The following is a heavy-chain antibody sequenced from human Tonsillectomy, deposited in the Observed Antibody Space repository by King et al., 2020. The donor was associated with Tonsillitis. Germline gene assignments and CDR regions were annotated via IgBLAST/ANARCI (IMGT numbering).Heavy chain of an antibody. D-gene: IGHD3-10*01. CDR3: VSMVRGGGRFWDY. CDR1: GYSFTSYW. Sequence: VQLVESGAEVKKPGESLKISCKGSGYSFTSYWIGWVRQMPGKGLEWVGIIYPGDSDTRYSPSFQGQVTISADKSISTAYLQWSSLKASDTAMYFCVSMVRGGGRFWDYWGQGTLVTVSS. J-gene: IGHJ4*02. V-gene: IGHV5-51*01. CDR2: IYPGDSDT.